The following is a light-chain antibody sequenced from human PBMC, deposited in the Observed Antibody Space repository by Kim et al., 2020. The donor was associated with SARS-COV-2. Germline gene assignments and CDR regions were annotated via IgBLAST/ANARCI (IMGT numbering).Light chain of an antibody. J-gene: IGKJ4*01. CDR3: QQYGAT. Sequence: TLSLPPGERATLACRASQSVSSSDLAWYQHKPGQAPRLLIHGASSRATGIPDRFSGSGSGSDFTLTISRLEPEDFAVYYCQQYGATFGGGTKVEI. CDR2: GAS. V-gene: IGKV3-20*01. CDR1: QSVSSSD.